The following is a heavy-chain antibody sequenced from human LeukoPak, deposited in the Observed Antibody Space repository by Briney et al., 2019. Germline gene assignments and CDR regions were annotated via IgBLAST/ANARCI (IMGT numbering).Heavy chain of an antibody. V-gene: IGHV3-15*01. CDR2: IKTKTQGETT. CDR3: TAGVGATAQDY. J-gene: IGHJ4*02. D-gene: IGHD1-26*01. Sequence: GGSLRLSCAASGFTFSNAWMSWARQAPGKGLEWIGQIKTKTQGETTDYAAPVKGRFTISRGDSRNTLYLQMSSLKTEDTAVYYCTAGVGATAQDYWGQGTLVTVSS. CDR1: GFTFSNAW.